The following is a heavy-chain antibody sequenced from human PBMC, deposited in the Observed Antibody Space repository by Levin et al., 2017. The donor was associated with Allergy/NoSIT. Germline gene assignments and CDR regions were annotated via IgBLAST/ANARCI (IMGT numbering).Heavy chain of an antibody. Sequence: GGSLRLSCAASGFTFSSYSMNWVRQAPGKGLEWVSYISSSSSTIYYADSVKGRFTISRDNAKNSLYLQMNSLRDEDTAVYYCARDHRGTYYYYYYGMDVWGQGTTVTVSS. J-gene: IGHJ6*02. CDR3: ARDHRGTYYYYYYGMDV. V-gene: IGHV3-48*02. CDR1: GFTFSSYS. CDR2: ISSSSSTI.